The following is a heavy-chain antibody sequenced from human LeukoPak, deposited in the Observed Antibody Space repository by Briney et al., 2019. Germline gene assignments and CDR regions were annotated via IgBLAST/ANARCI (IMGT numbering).Heavy chain of an antibody. J-gene: IGHJ4*02. D-gene: IGHD4-11*01. V-gene: IGHV4-34*01. Sequence: PSETLSLTCTVSGGSISSYYWSWIRQPPGKGLEWIGEINHSGSTNYNPSLKSRVTISVDTSKNQFSLKLSSVTAADTAVYYCARGRDYTDFDYWGQGTLVTVSS. CDR1: GGSISSYY. CDR3: ARGRDYTDFDY. CDR2: INHSGST.